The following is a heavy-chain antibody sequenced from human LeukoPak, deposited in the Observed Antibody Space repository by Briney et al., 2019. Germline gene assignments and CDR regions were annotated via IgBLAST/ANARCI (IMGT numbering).Heavy chain of an antibody. V-gene: IGHV3-43*02. CDR3: ARESGKFDY. CDR1: GLPISDFA. J-gene: IGHJ4*02. CDR2: IGGDGVST. Sequence: GGSLRLSCVASGLPISDFAMHWVRQAPGKGLEWVSLIGGDGVSTFYADSVKGRFSISRDNSKNSLSLEMNSLRTEDTAMYYCARESGKFDYWGQGTLVAVSS.